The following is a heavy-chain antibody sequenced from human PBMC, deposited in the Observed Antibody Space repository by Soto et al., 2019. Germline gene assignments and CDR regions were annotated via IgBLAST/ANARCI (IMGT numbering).Heavy chain of an antibody. J-gene: IGHJ6*02. CDR1: GYTLTELS. CDR3: ATTNPIDYGDYDGDYYYYYGMDV. CDR2: FDPEDGET. Sequence: ASVKVSCKVSGYTLTELSMHWVRQAPGKGLEWMGGFDPEDGETVYAQKFQGRVTMTDDTSTDTAYMELSSLRSEDTAVYYCATTNPIDYGDYDGDYYYYYGMDVWGQGTTVTVSS. D-gene: IGHD4-17*01. V-gene: IGHV1-24*01.